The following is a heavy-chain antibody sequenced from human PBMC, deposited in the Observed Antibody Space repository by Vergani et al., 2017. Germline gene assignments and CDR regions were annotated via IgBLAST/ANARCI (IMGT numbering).Heavy chain of an antibody. Sequence: QVQLVESGGGVVQPGRSPRLSCVASGFTLTSYAMHWVRQAPGKGLEWVAVISYDGSNKYYADSVKGRFTISIDKSKNTLYLQMNSLRAEDTAVYYCARDFHMVLGVIMPHGAFDIWGQGTMVTVSS. CDR1: GFTLTSYA. J-gene: IGHJ3*02. CDR3: ARDFHMVLGVIMPHGAFDI. CDR2: ISYDGSNK. D-gene: IGHD3-10*01. V-gene: IGHV3-30-3*01.